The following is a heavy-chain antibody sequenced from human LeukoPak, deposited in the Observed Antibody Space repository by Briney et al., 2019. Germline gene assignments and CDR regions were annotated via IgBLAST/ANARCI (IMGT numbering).Heavy chain of an antibody. J-gene: IGHJ4*02. CDR1: GYTFTSYG. CDR2: ISAYNGNT. D-gene: IGHD2-2*01. CDR3: ARDDCSSTSCYLYYFDY. V-gene: IGHV1-18*01. Sequence: ASVKVSCKASGYTFTSYGISWVRQAPGQGLEWMGWISAYNGNTNCAQKLQGRVTMTTDTSTSTAYMELRSLRSDDTAVYYCARDDCSSTSCYLYYFDYWGQGTLVTVSS.